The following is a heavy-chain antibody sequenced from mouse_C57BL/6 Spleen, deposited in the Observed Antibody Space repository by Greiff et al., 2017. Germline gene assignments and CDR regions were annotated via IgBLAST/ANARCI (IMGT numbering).Heavy chain of an antibody. CDR1: GYTFTEYT. CDR2: FYPGSGSI. Sequence: VKLMESGAELVKPGASVKLSCKASGYTFTEYTIHWVKQRSGQGLEWIGWFYPGSGSIKYNEKFKDKATLTADKSSSTVYMELSRLTSEDSAVYFCARHEVPYYYGSSYVWFAYWGQGTLVTVAA. CDR3: ARHEVPYYYGSSYVWFAY. J-gene: IGHJ3*01. D-gene: IGHD1-1*01. V-gene: IGHV1-62-2*01.